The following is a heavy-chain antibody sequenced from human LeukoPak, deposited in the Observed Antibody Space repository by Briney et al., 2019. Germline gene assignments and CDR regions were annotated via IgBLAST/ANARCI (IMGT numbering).Heavy chain of an antibody. Sequence: SVKVSCKASGGTFSSYAISWVRQAPGQGLEWMGGTIPIFGTANYAQKFQGRVTITADESTSTAYMELSSLRSEDTAVYYCARDQLQLERGGWFDPWGQGTLVTVSS. J-gene: IGHJ5*02. D-gene: IGHD1-1*01. CDR2: TIPIFGTA. CDR1: GGTFSSYA. CDR3: ARDQLQLERGGWFDP. V-gene: IGHV1-69*01.